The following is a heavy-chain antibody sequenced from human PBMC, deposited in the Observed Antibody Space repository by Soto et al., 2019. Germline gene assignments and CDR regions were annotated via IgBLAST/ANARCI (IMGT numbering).Heavy chain of an antibody. CDR2: ISAYNGNT. CDR3: AREGGYGDYEVDAFDI. J-gene: IGHJ3*02. V-gene: IGHV1-18*01. D-gene: IGHD4-17*01. Sequence: ASVKVSCKASGYTFTSYGISWVRQAPGQGLEWMGWISAYNGNTNYAQKLQGRVTMTTDTSTSTAYMELRSLRSDDTAVYYCAREGGYGDYEVDAFDIGGQGTMVTVSS. CDR1: GYTFTSYG.